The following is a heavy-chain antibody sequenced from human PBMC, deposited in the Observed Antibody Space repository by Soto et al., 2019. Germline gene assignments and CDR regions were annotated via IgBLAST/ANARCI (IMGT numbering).Heavy chain of an antibody. D-gene: IGHD2-2*01. CDR1: GGTFSSYA. CDR2: IIPIPGTA. J-gene: IGHJ6*01. V-gene: IGHV1-69*01. CDR3: ARSQGSSTSLEIYYSYYAGMAG. Sequence: QVQLVQSGAEVKKPGSSVKVSCKASGGTFSSYAISWVRQAPGQGLEWMGGIIPIPGTANYAQKFQGRVTITADEYTSTAYMELSSVRSEDTAVYYCARSQGSSTSLEIYYSYYAGMAGWGQGTTVTVSS.